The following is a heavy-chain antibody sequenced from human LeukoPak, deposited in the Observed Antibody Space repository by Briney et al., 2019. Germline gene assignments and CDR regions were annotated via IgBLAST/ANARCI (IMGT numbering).Heavy chain of an antibody. Sequence: GGSLRLSCAASGFTFSSYSMNWVHQAPGKGLEWVSSISSSSSYIYYADSVKGRFTISRDNAKNSLYLQMNSLRAEDTAVYYCAREDDYDHWFDPWGQGTLVTVSS. V-gene: IGHV3-21*01. D-gene: IGHD3-22*01. CDR2: ISSSSSYI. J-gene: IGHJ5*02. CDR3: AREDDYDHWFDP. CDR1: GFTFSSYS.